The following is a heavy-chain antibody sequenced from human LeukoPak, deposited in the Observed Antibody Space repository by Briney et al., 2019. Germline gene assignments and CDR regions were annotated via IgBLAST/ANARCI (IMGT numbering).Heavy chain of an antibody. CDR2: IDSDGRIT. D-gene: IGHD1-26*01. CDR3: ARDCKWTPPAY. V-gene: IGHV3-74*01. Sequence: PGGSLRLSCAASGFTFSSHWMHWVRQAPGKGLVWVSRIDSDGRITTYADSVKGRFTISRDNAKNTLYLQMNTLRHEDTAVYYCARDCKWTPPAYWGQGTVVIVPS. J-gene: IGHJ4*02. CDR1: GFTFSSHW.